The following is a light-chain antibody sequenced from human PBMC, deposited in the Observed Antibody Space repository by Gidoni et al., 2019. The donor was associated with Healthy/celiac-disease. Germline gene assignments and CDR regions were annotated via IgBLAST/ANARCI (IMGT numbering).Light chain of an antibody. CDR1: NIGSKS. CDR2: YDS. V-gene: IGLV3-21*04. J-gene: IGLJ1*01. Sequence: SYALRQPPSVSVAPGKTARITCGGNNIGSKSVHWYQQKPGQAPVLVIYYDSDRPSGIPERFSGSNSGNTATLTISRVEAGDEADYSCQVWDSSSDQGVFGTGTKVTVL. CDR3: QVWDSSSDQGV.